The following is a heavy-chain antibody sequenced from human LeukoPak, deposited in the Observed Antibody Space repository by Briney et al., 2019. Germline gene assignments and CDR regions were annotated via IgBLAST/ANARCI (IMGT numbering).Heavy chain of an antibody. J-gene: IGHJ6*03. CDR3: GSRGSSSPQRGDYYYYYMDV. CDR2: IYPGDSDT. V-gene: IGHV5-51*01. Sequence: GESLKISCKGYGYSFTRNWIGWVRQMPGKGLEWMGIIYPGDSDTRYSPFFQGQVTISADKSISTAYLQWSSLKASDTAMYYCGSRGSSSPQRGDYYYYYMDVWGKGTTVTVSS. D-gene: IGHD6-13*01. CDR1: GYSFTRNW.